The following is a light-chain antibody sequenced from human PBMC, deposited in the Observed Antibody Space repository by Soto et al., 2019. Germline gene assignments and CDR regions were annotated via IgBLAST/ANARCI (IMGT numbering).Light chain of an antibody. CDR3: SSYTSSSAS. Sequence: QSVLTQPASVSGSPGQSITISCTGTSSDVGGYNYVSWYQQHPGKAPKLMIYDVSNRPSGVSNSFSGSKSGNTASLTISGFQAEDEADYYCSSYTSSSASFGTGTKVTVL. V-gene: IGLV2-14*01. CDR2: DVS. CDR1: SSDVGGYNY. J-gene: IGLJ1*01.